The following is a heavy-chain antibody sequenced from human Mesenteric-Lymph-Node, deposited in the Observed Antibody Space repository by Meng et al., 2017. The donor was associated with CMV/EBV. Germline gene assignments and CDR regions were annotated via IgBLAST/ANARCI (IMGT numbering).Heavy chain of an antibody. J-gene: IGHJ4*02. CDR1: GFTFSTSG. Sequence: GESLKISCAASGFTFSTSGMHWVRQAPGKGLEWVTFIKNDGSSQYYADSVKGRFTISRDNSKNTLYLQMNSLRAEDTAVYYCARENPLSPYYFDYWGQGTLVTVSS. V-gene: IGHV3-30*02. CDR3: ARENPLSPYYFDY. CDR2: IKNDGSSQ.